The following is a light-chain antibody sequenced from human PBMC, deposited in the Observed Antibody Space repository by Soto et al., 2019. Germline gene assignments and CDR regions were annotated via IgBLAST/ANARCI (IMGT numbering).Light chain of an antibody. V-gene: IGKV1-8*01. CDR2: AAS. J-gene: IGKJ5*01. CDR1: QGISSY. CDR3: QQLNSYPIT. Sequence: AIRITQSPSSLSASTGDRVTITCRASQGISSYLAWYQQKPGKAPKLLIYAASTLQSGVPSRFSGSGSGTDFTLTISSLQPEDFATYYCQQLNSYPITFGQGTRLEIK.